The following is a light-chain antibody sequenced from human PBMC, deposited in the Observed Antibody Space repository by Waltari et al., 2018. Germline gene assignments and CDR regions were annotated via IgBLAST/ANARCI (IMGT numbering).Light chain of an antibody. Sequence: SYVLTQPPSVSVAPGQTARISCDGNNIGSKNVHWYQQKPGQAPVLVVYDDGDRPSRIPERFSGSNSVNTATLTISRVDAGDEADYYCQVWDSGSDHYVFGTVTKVTVL. CDR1: NIGSKN. CDR2: DDG. J-gene: IGLJ1*01. CDR3: QVWDSGSDHYV. V-gene: IGLV3-21*02.